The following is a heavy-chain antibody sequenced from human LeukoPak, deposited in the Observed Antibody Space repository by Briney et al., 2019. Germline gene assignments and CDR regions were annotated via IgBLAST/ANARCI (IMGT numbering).Heavy chain of an antibody. CDR3: ARDGGAAPGPYYMDV. V-gene: IGHV1-2*02. Sequence: ASVKVSCKASGYTFTGYYMHWVRQAPGQGLEWMGWINPNSGGTNYAQKFQGRVTMTRDTSISTAYMELSRLRSDDTAVYYCARDGGAAPGPYYMDVWGKGTTVTVSS. CDR2: INPNSGGT. D-gene: IGHD2-15*01. J-gene: IGHJ6*03. CDR1: GYTFTGYY.